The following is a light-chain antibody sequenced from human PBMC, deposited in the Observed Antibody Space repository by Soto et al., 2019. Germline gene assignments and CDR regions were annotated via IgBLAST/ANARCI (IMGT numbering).Light chain of an antibody. V-gene: IGLV1-47*01. CDR2: HNY. Sequence: QSALTQPPSASGTPGQRVTISCSGSSSNIGSDFVYWYQQLPGTAPKLLIYHNYQRPSGVPDRFPGSKSGTSGSLAISDLRSEDEADYYCSAWDDSLSAYVFGAGTKLTVL. CDR3: SAWDDSLSAYV. J-gene: IGLJ1*01. CDR1: SSNIGSDF.